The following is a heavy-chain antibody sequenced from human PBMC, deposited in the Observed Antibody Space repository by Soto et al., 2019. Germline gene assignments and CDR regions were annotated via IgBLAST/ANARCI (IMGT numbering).Heavy chain of an antibody. CDR2: INAGNGNT. CDR1: SSTFTSYA. D-gene: IGHD1-20*01. CDR3: PRTIPLNRNDGFLPP. J-gene: IGHJ5*02. V-gene: IGHV1-3*01. Sequence: SSVQVSCDSASSTFTSYAMHLVLQAPGQRLEWMGWINAGNGNTKYSQKFQGRVTITRDTSASTAYMELSSMRSEDTAVYYCPRTIPLNRNDGFLPPRGQGTLVTVSS.